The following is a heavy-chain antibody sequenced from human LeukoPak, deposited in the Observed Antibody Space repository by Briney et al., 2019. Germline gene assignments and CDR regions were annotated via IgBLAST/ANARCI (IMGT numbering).Heavy chain of an antibody. V-gene: IGHV3-30*18. CDR3: AKGGQYSYAPCRY. J-gene: IGHJ4*02. CDR1: GFTFSSYG. CDR2: ISYDGSNK. D-gene: IGHD5-18*01. Sequence: GGSLRLSCATSGFTFSSYGMHWVRQAPGKGLEWVAVISYDGSNKYYADSVKGRFTISRDNSKNTLYLQMNSLRAEDTAVYYCAKGGQYSYAPCRYWGREPLVTVS.